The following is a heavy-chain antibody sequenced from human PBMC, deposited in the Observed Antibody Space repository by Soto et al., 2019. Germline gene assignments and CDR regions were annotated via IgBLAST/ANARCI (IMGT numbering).Heavy chain of an antibody. D-gene: IGHD7-27*01. CDR3: AREGDNGDRFFDA. Sequence: DSVKVSCKASGYTFTGYYMHWVRQAPGQGPEWMGWINPNSGNTKYAQSFQGRVTMTRDTSTSTAYMELTWLRSDDAAIYYCAREGDNGDRFFDAWCQGILVSV. J-gene: IGHJ4*02. CDR2: INPNSGNT. CDR1: GYTFTGYY. V-gene: IGHV1-2*02.